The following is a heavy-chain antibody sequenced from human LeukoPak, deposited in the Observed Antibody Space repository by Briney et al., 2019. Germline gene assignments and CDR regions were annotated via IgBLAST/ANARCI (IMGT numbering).Heavy chain of an antibody. J-gene: IGHJ5*02. CDR2: IYYSGST. CDR3: ARDFYYGSGVNWFDP. CDR1: GGSISSGGYS. D-gene: IGHD3-10*01. V-gene: IGHV4-30-4*07. Sequence: SETLSLTCAVSGGSISSGGYSWSWIRQPPGKGLEWIGYIYYSGSTYYNPSLKSRVTISVDTSKNQFSLKLSSVTAADTAVYYCARDFYYGSGVNWFDPWGQGTLVTVSS.